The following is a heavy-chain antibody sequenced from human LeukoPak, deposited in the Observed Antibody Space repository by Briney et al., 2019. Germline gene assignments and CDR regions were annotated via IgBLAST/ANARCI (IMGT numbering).Heavy chain of an antibody. J-gene: IGHJ4*02. D-gene: IGHD5-24*01. CDR1: GGSISTGGYY. CDR3: AREERWLQYFDY. Sequence: PSETLSLTCTVSGGSISTGGYYWSWIRQHPGKGLEWIGYIYYSGSTYYNPSLKSRVTISVDTSKNQFSLKLSSVTAADTAVYYCAREERWLQYFDYWGQGTLVTVSS. CDR2: IYYSGST. V-gene: IGHV4-31*03.